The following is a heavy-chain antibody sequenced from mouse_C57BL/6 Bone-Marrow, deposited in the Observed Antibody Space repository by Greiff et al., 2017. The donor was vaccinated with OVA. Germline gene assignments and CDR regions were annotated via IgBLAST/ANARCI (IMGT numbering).Heavy chain of an antibody. CDR3: ARDTTGAMDY. J-gene: IGHJ4*01. CDR1: GYTFTSYW. D-gene: IGHD1-1*01. CDR2: IHPNSGST. V-gene: IGHV1-64*01. Sequence: QVQLQQPGAELVKPGASVKLSCKASGYTFTSYWMHWVKQRPGQGLEWIGMIHPNSGSTNSNAKFKSKATLTVDKSSSTAYMQLSSLTSEDSAVYYCARDTTGAMDYWGQGTSVTVSS.